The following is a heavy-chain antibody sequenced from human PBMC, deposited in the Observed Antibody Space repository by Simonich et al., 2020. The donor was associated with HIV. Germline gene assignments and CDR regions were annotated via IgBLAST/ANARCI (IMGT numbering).Heavy chain of an antibody. CDR3: AKDTYYDILTGSYMDV. Sequence: QVQLVESGGGVVQAGRSLRLSCAASGFTFSTYAMHWVRPAPGKGLEWVAIISNEGSYYYHADSVKGRFTISRDNSKNTLYLQVNGLRAEDTAVYYCAKDTYYDILTGSYMDVWGKGTTVTVSS. D-gene: IGHD3-9*01. V-gene: IGHV3-30*07. CDR1: GFTFSTYA. CDR2: ISNEGSYY. J-gene: IGHJ6*03.